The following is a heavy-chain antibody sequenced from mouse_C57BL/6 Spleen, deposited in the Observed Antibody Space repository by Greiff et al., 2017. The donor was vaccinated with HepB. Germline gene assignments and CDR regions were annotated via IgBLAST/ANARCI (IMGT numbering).Heavy chain of an antibody. CDR3: ARNYYGYDEGFDY. V-gene: IGHV1-78*01. CDR1: GYTFTDHT. CDR2: IYPRDGST. D-gene: IGHD2-2*01. J-gene: IGHJ2*01. Sequence: VKLQESDAELVKPGASVKISCKVSGYTFTDHTIHWMKQRPEQGLEWIGYIYPRDGSTKYNEKFKGKATLTADKSSSTAYMQLNSLTSEDSAVYFCARNYYGYDEGFDYWGQGTTLTVSS.